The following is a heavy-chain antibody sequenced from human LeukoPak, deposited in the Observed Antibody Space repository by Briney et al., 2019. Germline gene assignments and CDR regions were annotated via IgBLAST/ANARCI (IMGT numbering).Heavy chain of an antibody. CDR3: ARELPREVTLDY. Sequence: PGGSLRLSCAASGFPLSSYEMHWVRHSPGKGLVWVSRINSDGSRTGYADSVKGRFTISRDNAKNTLYLQMNSLRTEDTAIYYCARELPREVTLDYWGQGTLVTVSS. D-gene: IGHD2-21*02. V-gene: IGHV3-74*01. CDR1: GFPLSSYE. CDR2: INSDGSRT. J-gene: IGHJ4*02.